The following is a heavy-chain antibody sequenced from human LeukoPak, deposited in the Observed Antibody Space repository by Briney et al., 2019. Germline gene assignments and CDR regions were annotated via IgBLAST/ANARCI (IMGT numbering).Heavy chain of an antibody. CDR1: GGSFSGYY. Sequence: SETLSLTCAVYGGSFSGYYWSWIRQPPGKGLEWIGEINHSGSTNYNPSLKSRVTISVDTSKNQFSLKLSSVTAADTAVYYCARGRGGATHVRCDYWGQGTLVTVSS. D-gene: IGHD1-26*01. V-gene: IGHV4-34*01. CDR2: INHSGST. J-gene: IGHJ4*02. CDR3: ARGRGGATHVRCDY.